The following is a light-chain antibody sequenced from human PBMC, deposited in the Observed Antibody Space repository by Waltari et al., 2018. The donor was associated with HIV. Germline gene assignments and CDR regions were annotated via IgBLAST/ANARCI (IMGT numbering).Light chain of an antibody. Sequence: QSALTQPPSASGSPGQSVTISCTGTSSDVGAYNYVSWFQHHPGNAPKFMIYDVTKRPSGVPGRFSASKAGNTASLTVSGLQAEDESDYYCASHAGSKDVFGGGTRLTVL. CDR1: SSDVGAYNY. V-gene: IGLV2-8*01. CDR3: ASHAGSKDV. CDR2: DVT. J-gene: IGLJ2*01.